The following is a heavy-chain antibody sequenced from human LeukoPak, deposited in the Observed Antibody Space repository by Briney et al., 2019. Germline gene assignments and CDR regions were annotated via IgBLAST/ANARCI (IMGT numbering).Heavy chain of an antibody. D-gene: IGHD3-22*01. CDR1: GYSFTRYN. V-gene: IGHV1-46*01. CDR2: IKPTGGSA. J-gene: IGHJ4*02. Sequence: ASVKVSCKASGYSFTRYNMHWVRQAPGQGLEWMGIIKPTGGSASYAQKFQGRVTLTRDRSTSTLYMEMSNLNSEDTAVYYCARCYESSGYYFDYWGQGTLVTVSS. CDR3: ARCYESSGYYFDY.